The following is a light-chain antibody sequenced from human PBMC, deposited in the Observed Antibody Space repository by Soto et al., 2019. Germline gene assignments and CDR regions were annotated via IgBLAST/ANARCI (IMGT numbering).Light chain of an antibody. CDR2: DVS. CDR1: SSDVGGYNY. V-gene: IGLV2-11*01. CDR3: CAYARSPREV. J-gene: IGLJ1*01. Sequence: QSALTQPRSVSGSPGQSVTISCTGTSSDVGGYNYVSWYQQHPGKAPKVMIYDVSQRPSGVPDRFSGSKSGNTAALTISGLQAEAESDCYCCAYARSPREVLGTGTKLTVL.